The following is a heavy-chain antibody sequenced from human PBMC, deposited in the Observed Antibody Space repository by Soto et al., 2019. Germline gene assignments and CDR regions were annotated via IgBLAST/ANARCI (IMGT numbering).Heavy chain of an antibody. J-gene: IGHJ4*02. V-gene: IGHV4-34*01. Sequence: QVQLHQWGAGLARPSETLALTCAVNGGSLTTNHCNWIRQSPEKGLEWIGEISPDGATNFTPTLTRRLSMSVEPSKRQFSLHLTSVTASDTAVYFCARGLAAQSFYFDFWGQGTLGT. CDR3: ARGLAAQSFYFDF. CDR1: GGSLTTNH. D-gene: IGHD3-16*02. CDR2: ISPDGAT.